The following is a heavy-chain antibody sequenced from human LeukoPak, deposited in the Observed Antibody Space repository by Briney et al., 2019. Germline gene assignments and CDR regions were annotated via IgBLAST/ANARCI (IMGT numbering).Heavy chain of an antibody. CDR1: GGSISSYY. D-gene: IGHD2-2*01. V-gene: IGHV4-59*01. CDR2: IYYSGST. Sequence: SETLSLTCTVSGGSISSYYWSWLRQPPGKGLEWIGYIYYSGSTNYNPSPTSRVTISVDTSKNQFSLKLSSVTAADTAVYYCARRPEYQLGAFDIWGQGTMVTVSS. J-gene: IGHJ3*02. CDR3: ARRPEYQLGAFDI.